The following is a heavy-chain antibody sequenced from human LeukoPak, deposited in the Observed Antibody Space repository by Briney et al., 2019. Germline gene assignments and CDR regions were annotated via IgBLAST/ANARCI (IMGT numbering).Heavy chain of an antibody. J-gene: IGHJ4*02. CDR2: ISYDGSNK. Sequence: GGSLRLSCAASGFTFSSYAMHWVRQAPGKGLEWVAVISYDGSNKYYADSVEGRFTISRDNSKNTLYLQMNSLRVEDTAVYYCATRAVAAPYWGQGTLVTVSS. V-gene: IGHV3-30*14. CDR3: ATRAVAAPY. CDR1: GFTFSSYA. D-gene: IGHD6-19*01.